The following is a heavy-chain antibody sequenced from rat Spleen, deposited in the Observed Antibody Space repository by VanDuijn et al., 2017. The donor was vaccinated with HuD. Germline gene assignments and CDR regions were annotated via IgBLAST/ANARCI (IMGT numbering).Heavy chain of an antibody. CDR1: GFTFSRYW. CDR3: TTVIQGHGFAY. D-gene: IGHD1-1*01. V-gene: IGHV5-31*01. Sequence: EVQLVESGGGLVQPGRSLKLSCVASGFTFSRYWMYWVRQAPGKGLEWVSSISNDGGITYYPDSVKGRFTISRDNARSTLYLQMNSLRAEDTATYYCTTVIQGHGFAYWGQGTLVTVSS. CDR2: ISNDGGIT. J-gene: IGHJ3*01.